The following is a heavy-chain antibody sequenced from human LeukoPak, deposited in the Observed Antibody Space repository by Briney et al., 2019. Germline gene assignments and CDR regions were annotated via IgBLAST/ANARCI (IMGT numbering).Heavy chain of an antibody. V-gene: IGHV4-39*07. CDR2: MYYSGRS. CDR3: ARYGGGEFTSTWYFY. J-gene: IGHJ4*02. D-gene: IGHD6-13*01. CDR1: GGSISSSSYY. Sequence: PSETLSLTCTVSGGSISSSSYYWGWIRQPPGKGLEWIGSMYYSGRSYYNPSLKSRVTISVDPSKNQFSLKLTSVTAADTAVYYCARYGGGEFTSTWYFYWGQGTLVTVSS.